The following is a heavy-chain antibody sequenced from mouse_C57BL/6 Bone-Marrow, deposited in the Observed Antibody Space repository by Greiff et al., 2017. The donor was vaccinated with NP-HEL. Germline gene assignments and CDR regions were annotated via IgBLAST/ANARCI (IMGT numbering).Heavy chain of an antibody. Sequence: VQLKESGAELVRPGSSVKMSCKTSGYTFTSYGINWVKQRPGQGLEWIGYIYIGNGYTEYNAKFKGKATLTSDTSSSTAYMQLSSLTSEDSAIYFCASLLGAMDYWGQGTSVTVSS. CDR3: ASLLGAMDY. CDR2: IYIGNGYT. J-gene: IGHJ4*01. D-gene: IGHD3-1*01. V-gene: IGHV1-58*01. CDR1: GYTFTSYG.